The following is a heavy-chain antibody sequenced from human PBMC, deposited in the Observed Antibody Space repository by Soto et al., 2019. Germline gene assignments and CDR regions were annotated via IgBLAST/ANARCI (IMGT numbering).Heavy chain of an antibody. D-gene: IGHD1-26*01. CDR1: GFTFSSYG. CDR2: MSYDGSNK. Sequence: PGVSLRLSFAASGFTFSSYGMHWFRQAPGKGLEWVAVMSYDGSNKYYADSVKGRFTVSRDNARNTVYLQMNSLRVEDTAVYYCARGDRGAFEIWGQGTVVTVSS. J-gene: IGHJ3*02. V-gene: IGHV3-30*03. CDR3: ARGDRGAFEI.